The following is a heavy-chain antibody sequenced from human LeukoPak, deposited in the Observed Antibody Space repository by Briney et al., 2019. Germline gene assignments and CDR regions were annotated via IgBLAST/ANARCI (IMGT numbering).Heavy chain of an antibody. CDR2: ISSSSSYI. CDR1: GFTFSNYG. CDR3: AKSYLGSSSWWIAEYFQH. V-gene: IGHV3-23*01. J-gene: IGHJ1*01. D-gene: IGHD6-13*01. Sequence: GGSLRLSCAASGFTFSNYGMTWVRQAPGKGLGWVSSISSSSSYIYYADSVKGRFTISRDNSQNTLYLQMNSLRAEDTAVYYCAKSYLGSSSWWIAEYFQHWGQGTLVTVSS.